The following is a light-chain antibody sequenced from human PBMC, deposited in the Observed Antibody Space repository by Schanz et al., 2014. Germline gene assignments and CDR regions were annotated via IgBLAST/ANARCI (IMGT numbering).Light chain of an antibody. V-gene: IGKV1-39*01. CDR1: LTVSSY. CDR3: QQGYSTPT. Sequence: DIQMTQSPSSLSASVGDRVNITCRASLTVSSYLSWFQQQPGKAPKLLIYLASNLQSGVPSRFSGSGAGTDFSLTISSLQPEDFAIYYCQQGYSTPTFGQGTKLEIK. J-gene: IGKJ2*01. CDR2: LAS.